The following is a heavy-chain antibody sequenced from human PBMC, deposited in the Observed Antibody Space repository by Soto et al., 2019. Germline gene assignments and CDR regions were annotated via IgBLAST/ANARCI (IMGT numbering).Heavy chain of an antibody. D-gene: IGHD3-10*01. CDR2: IYWDDDK. Sequence: QITLKASGPALVKPTQTLSLTCTFSGFSLNTPEVAVGWIRQTPGQALEWLALIYWDDDKYNNPSLKRRLTITKETSKNQVVSTISTMDPVDTATLCCAHIAGVGFAELLSRPFDSWGQGALVTVSS. CDR1: GFSLNTPEVA. CDR3: AHIAGVGFAELLSRPFDS. V-gene: IGHV2-5*02. J-gene: IGHJ4*02.